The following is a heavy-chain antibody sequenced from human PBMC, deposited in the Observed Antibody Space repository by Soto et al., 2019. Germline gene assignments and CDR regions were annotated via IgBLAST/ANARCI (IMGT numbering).Heavy chain of an antibody. Sequence: EVQLVESGGGLVKPGGSLRVSCAASGFIVSSSYMSWVRQAPGKGLEWVSVIYSDGRTYYADSVKGQFTISRDNSKNTLYLQMNSLSAEDTAVYYCARCSGWYGQCYFDCWGQGTLVTVSS. CDR2: IYSDGRT. J-gene: IGHJ4*02. CDR3: ARCSGWYGQCYFDC. CDR1: GFIVSSSY. D-gene: IGHD6-13*01. V-gene: IGHV3-53*01.